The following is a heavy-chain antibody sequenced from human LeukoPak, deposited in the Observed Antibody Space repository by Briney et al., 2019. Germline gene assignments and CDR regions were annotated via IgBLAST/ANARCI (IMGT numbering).Heavy chain of an antibody. Sequence: GGSLRLACAASGFTLTSYGMHWVRQAPGKGLEWVAFIWYDGSTKYYADSVKGRFTISRDNSKNTLYLQMNSLRAEDTAIYYCAKDPCSGGSCYSYYYYYYMDVWGKGTTVTVSS. J-gene: IGHJ6*03. CDR2: IWYDGSTK. CDR3: AKDPCSGGSCYSYYYYYYMDV. D-gene: IGHD2-15*01. V-gene: IGHV3-30*02. CDR1: GFTLTSYG.